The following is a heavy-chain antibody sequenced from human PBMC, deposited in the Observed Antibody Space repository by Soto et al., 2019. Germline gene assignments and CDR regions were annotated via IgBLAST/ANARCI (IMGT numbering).Heavy chain of an antibody. CDR2: ISVYNGNT. J-gene: IGHJ4*02. CDR1: GYTFTSYG. CDR3: ARDGRGWYYYGSGSYYYFDY. Sequence: ASVKVSCKASGYTFTSYGISWVRQAPGQGLEWMGWISVYNGNTNYAQKLQGRVTMTTDTSTSTAYMELRSLRSDDTAVYYCARDGRGWYYYGSGSYYYFDYWGQGTLVTVSS. D-gene: IGHD3-10*01. V-gene: IGHV1-18*01.